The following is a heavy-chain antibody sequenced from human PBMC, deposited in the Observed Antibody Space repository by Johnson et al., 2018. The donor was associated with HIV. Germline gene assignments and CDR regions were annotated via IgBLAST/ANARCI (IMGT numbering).Heavy chain of an antibody. CDR3: TTDLEWELLHDAFDI. V-gene: IGHV3-33*01. CDR2: IWDDGSNK. Sequence: QMQLVESGGGVVQPGRSLRLSCAASGFTFSGYGMHWVRQAPGKGLEWVAVIWDDGSNKYSADSVKGRFTISRDNSKNTLYLQMNSLRAEDTAVYYCTTDLEWELLHDAFDIWGQGTMVTVSS. CDR1: GFTFSGYG. J-gene: IGHJ3*02. D-gene: IGHD1-26*01.